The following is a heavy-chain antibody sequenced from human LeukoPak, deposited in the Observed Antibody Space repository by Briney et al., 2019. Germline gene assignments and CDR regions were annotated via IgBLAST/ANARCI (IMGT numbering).Heavy chain of an antibody. V-gene: IGHV3-74*01. CDR1: GFTFSSYW. CDR3: ARDSYYYYGMDA. Sequence: PGGSLTLSCAASGFTFSSYWMHWVRQVQGNGLVWVSCINRDGSSTRLADSVKGRFTIYRDNAKNTLYLQMNSLRAEDAAVYHCARDSYYYYGMDAWGQGTTVTVSS. CDR2: INRDGSST. J-gene: IGHJ6*01.